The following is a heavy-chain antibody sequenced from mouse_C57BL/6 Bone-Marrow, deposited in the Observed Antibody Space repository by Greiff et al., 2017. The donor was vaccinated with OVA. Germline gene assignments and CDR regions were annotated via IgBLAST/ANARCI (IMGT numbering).Heavy chain of an antibody. J-gene: IGHJ3*01. CDR3: GSSYAAWFAY. Sequence: VQLQQSGAELTKPGASVKLSCKASGYTFTSYWMHWVKQRPGQGLEWIGYINPSSGYTKYNQKFKDKATLTADKSSSTAYMQLSSLTYEDSAVYYCGSSYAAWFAYWGQGTLVTVSA. CDR1: GYTFTSYW. D-gene: IGHD1-1*01. CDR2: INPSSGYT. V-gene: IGHV1-7*01.